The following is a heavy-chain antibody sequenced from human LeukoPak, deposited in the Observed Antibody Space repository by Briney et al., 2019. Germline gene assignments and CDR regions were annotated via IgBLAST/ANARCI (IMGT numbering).Heavy chain of an antibody. CDR3: ARAMGIAAAGTSFDY. D-gene: IGHD6-13*01. CDR2: IYHSGRT. J-gene: IGHJ4*02. V-gene: IGHV4-38-2*02. CDR1: GYSISSGYY. Sequence: SETLSLTCTVSGYSISSGYYWAWIRPPPWKGLEWIGSIYHSGRTYYNPSLKSRVTISVDTSKNQFSLKLSSVTAADTAVYYCARAMGIAAAGTSFDYWGQGTLVTVSS.